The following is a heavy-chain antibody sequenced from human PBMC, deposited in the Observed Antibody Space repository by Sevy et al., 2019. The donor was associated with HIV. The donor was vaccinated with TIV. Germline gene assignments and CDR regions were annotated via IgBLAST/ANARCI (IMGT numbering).Heavy chain of an antibody. V-gene: IGHV4-59*08. D-gene: IGHD1-26*01. Sequence: SETLSLTCTVSGGSITSLYWNWIRQPPGKGLEWIASIYYNGHINYNPSLKSRVTLSLDTSKNQFSLRLSSVTAADTAMYYCAGENAWGRGYSWGQGTLVTDSS. CDR2: IYYNGHI. CDR3: AGENAWGRGYS. CDR1: GGSITSLY. J-gene: IGHJ4*02.